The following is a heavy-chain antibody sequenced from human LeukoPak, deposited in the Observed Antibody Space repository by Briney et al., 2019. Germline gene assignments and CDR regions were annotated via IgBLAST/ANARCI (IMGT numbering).Heavy chain of an antibody. Sequence: GGSLRLSCAASGFTFSSYWMHWVRQAPGKGLVWVSRINSDGSSTSYADSVKGRFTISRDNAKNTLYLQMNSLRAEDTAVYYCAKDKDVLRYFDWLNWFDPWGQGTLVTVSS. J-gene: IGHJ5*02. CDR2: INSDGSST. V-gene: IGHV3-74*01. CDR1: GFTFSSYW. CDR3: AKDKDVLRYFDWLNWFDP. D-gene: IGHD3-9*01.